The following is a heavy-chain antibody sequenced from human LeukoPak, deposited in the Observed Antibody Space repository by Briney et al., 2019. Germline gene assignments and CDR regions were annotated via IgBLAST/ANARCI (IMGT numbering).Heavy chain of an antibody. J-gene: IGHJ4*02. D-gene: IGHD3-22*01. CDR1: GGSISSYY. Sequence: SETLSLTCTVGGGSISSYYWSWIRQPAGKGLEWIGRIYSSGSTNYNPSLKSGVTMSVDTSKNQFSLKLRSVTAADTAVYYCAREVRSSGYSLDYWGQGTLVTVSS. CDR3: AREVRSSGYSLDY. CDR2: IYSSGST. V-gene: IGHV4-4*07.